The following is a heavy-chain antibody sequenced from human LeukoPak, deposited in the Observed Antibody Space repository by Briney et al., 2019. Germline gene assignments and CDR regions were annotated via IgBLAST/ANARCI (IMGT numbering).Heavy chain of an antibody. J-gene: IGHJ5*02. D-gene: IGHD5-18*01. CDR3: ARDRDTAMVTWFGFDP. CDR1: GSTFSSYW. CDR2: INGDGSST. Sequence: PRGSLRLSCAASGSTFSSYWMHWVRQAPGKGLVWVSRINGDGSSTSYADSVKGRFTISRDNAKNTLYLQMNSLRAEDTAVYYCARDRDTAMVTWFGFDPWGQGTLVTVSS. V-gene: IGHV3-74*01.